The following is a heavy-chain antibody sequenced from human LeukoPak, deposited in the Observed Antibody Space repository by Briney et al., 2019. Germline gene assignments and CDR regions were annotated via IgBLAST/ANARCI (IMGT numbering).Heavy chain of an antibody. J-gene: IGHJ4*02. Sequence: GGSLRLSCAASGFTFSRYWMSWVRQAPGKGLEWVANIKQDGSQKSYVDSVKGRFTISRDNAKNTLYLQMNSLRAEDTAVYYCARGRREYSYTRIAVAGGSSDYWGQGTVVTVSS. CDR3: ARGRREYSYTRIAVAGGSSDY. D-gene: IGHD6-19*01. CDR2: IKQDGSQK. V-gene: IGHV3-7*01. CDR1: GFTFSRYW.